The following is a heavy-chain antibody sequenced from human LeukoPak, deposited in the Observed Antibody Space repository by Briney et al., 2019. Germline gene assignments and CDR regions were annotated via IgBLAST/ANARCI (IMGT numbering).Heavy chain of an antibody. D-gene: IGHD5-18*01. V-gene: IGHV4-39*07. Sequence: SETLSLTCTVSGGSISSTTYYWDWIRQPPGKGLEWIGTIYYSGSTYYNPSLKSRVTISVDTSKNEFSLNLSSVTAADTAVYYCARASPKQLWLSDYWGQGTLVTVSS. J-gene: IGHJ4*02. CDR1: GGSISSTTYY. CDR3: ARASPKQLWLSDY. CDR2: IYYSGST.